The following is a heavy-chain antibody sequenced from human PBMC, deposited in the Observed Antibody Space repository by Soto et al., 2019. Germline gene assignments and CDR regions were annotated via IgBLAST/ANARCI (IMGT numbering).Heavy chain of an antibody. CDR1: GYSFTSYW. J-gene: IGHJ3*01. CDR3: ARYYSDSSGYRYAFDV. Sequence: GESLKISCKGSGYSFTSYWIGWVRQMPGKGLEWMGIIYPGDSDTRYSPSFQGHFTISADKSISTAYLQWSSLKASDTAMYYCARYYSDSSGYRYAFDVWGQGTMVTVSS. CDR2: IYPGDSDT. D-gene: IGHD3-22*01. V-gene: IGHV5-51*01.